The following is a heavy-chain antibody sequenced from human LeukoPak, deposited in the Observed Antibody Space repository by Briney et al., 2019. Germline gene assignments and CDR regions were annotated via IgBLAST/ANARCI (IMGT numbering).Heavy chain of an antibody. Sequence: GGSLRLSCAASGFTVGNNYMNWVRQAPGKGLEGVSLIFSHGETSYADSVKGRFTISRDHSKNTLYLQMNGLRVEDTAVYYCARDPPAVSINTYAWGQGTLVTVSS. CDR1: GFTVGNNY. CDR3: ARDPPAVSINTYA. CDR2: IFSHGET. D-gene: IGHD2-8*01. J-gene: IGHJ4*02. V-gene: IGHV3-66*01.